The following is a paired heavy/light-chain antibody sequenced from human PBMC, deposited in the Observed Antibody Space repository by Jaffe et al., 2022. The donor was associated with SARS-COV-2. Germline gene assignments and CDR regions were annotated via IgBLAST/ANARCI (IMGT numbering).Heavy chain of an antibody. CDR3: ARTYYSSGDNSYYYYYMDV. CDR1: GFTFSDYY. V-gene: IGHV3-11*01. CDR2: ISSNAGTI. J-gene: IGHJ6*03. D-gene: IGHD3-10*01. Sequence: QVQLVESGGGLVKPGGSLRLSCAASGFTFSDYYMSWIRQAPGRGLEWVSYISSNAGTIHYADSVKGRFAISRDNAKTSLYLQMNSLRVEDTAVYYCARTYYSSGDNSYYYYYMDVWGKGTTVTVSS.
Light chain of an antibody. CDR3: QQSYSSPWT. V-gene: IGKV1-39*01. Sequence: DIQMTQSPSSLSGSVGDRVTITCRASQSISSYLNWYQQKPGQAPKLLIYGASSLQSGVPPRFSGSGSGTDFTLTVSSLQPEDFATYFCQQSYSSPWTFGQGTKVEI. CDR2: GAS. CDR1: QSISSY. J-gene: IGKJ1*01.